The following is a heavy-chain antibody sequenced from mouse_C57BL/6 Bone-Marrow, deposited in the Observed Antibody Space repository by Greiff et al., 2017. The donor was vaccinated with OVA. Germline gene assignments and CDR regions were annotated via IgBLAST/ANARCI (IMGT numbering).Heavy chain of an antibody. Sequence: EVMLVESGGGLVKPGGSLKLSCAASGFTFSDYGMHWVRQAPEEGLEWVAYISSGSSTIYYADTVKGRFTISRDNAKNTLFLQMTSLRSEDTAMYYCARRDGYDFDYWGQGTTLTVSS. J-gene: IGHJ2*01. CDR3: ARRDGYDFDY. V-gene: IGHV5-17*01. CDR1: GFTFSDYG. D-gene: IGHD2-2*01. CDR2: ISSGSSTI.